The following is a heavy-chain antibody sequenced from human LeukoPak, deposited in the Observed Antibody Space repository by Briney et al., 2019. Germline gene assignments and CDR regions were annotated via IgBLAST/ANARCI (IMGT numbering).Heavy chain of an antibody. J-gene: IGHJ4*02. CDR1: GYTLTSYG. D-gene: IGHD3-9*01. CDR3: ARDQAATNTQVRFCLD. V-gene: IGHV1-18*01. CDR2: ISAYNGNT. Sequence: ASVKVSCKASGYTLTSYGISWVRQAPGQGLEWMGWISAYNGNTNFAQKLQGRVTMTTDTSTSTAYMDLRSLRSDDTAVYYCARDQAATNTQVRFCLDWGQGTLVTVSS.